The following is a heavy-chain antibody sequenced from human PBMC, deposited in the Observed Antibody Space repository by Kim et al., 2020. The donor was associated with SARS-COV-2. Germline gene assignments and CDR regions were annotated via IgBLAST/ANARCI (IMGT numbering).Heavy chain of an antibody. CDR3: ARSRVMATSPCDY. D-gene: IGHD2-21*01. CDR1: GGSFSGYY. Sequence: SETLSLTCAVYGGSFSGYYWTWIRQPPGKGLEWIGEINESGSTNYKSSLKGRVTMSVDTSKNQFSLALSSVTAADTAIYYCARSRVMATSPCDYWGQGTLVTVSS. J-gene: IGHJ4*02. CDR2: INESGST. V-gene: IGHV4-34*01.